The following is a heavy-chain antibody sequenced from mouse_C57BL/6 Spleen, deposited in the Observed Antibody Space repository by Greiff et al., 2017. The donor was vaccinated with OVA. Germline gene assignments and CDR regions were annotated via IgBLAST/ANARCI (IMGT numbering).Heavy chain of an antibody. CDR3: ARGRTDWYFDV. V-gene: IGHV1-82*01. J-gene: IGHJ1*03. CDR1: GYAFSSSW. Sequence: QVQLKQSGPELVKPGASVKISCKASGYAFSSSWMNWVKQRPGKGLEWIGRIYPGDGDTNYNGKFKGKATLTADKSSSTAYMQLSSLTSEDSAVYCCARGRTDWYFDVWGTGTTVTVSS. CDR2: IYPGDGDT.